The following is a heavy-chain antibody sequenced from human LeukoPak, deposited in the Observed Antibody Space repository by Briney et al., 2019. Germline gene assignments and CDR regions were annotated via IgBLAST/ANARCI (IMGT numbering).Heavy chain of an antibody. CDR3: AREDTVVAPGGYSYYMDV. J-gene: IGHJ6*03. D-gene: IGHD2-15*01. CDR1: GGTLSSYA. Sequence: ASLKVSCKASGGTLSSYAISGVRQAPGQGLEWMGWINPNTGYTNYAQKFQGRVTMTRDTSISTANMELSRLRSDDTAVYSSAREDTVVAPGGYSYYMDVWGKGTPVTISS. V-gene: IGHV1-2*02. CDR2: INPNTGYT.